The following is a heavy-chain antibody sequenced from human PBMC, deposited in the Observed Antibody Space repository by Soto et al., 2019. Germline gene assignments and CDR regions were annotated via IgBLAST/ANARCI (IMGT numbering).Heavy chain of an antibody. V-gene: IGHV3-53*05. CDR1: GFTVSYNY. CDR3: LVGSSCGLSYDY. Sequence: PGGSLRLSCAASGFTVSYNYMSWVRQAPGKGLEWVSVIYSGGSTYYEDSVKGRFTISRDNYKNTLYLQMNSLRAEDMGINYWLVGSSCGLSYDYWGQGNLVTVSS. D-gene: IGHD6-19*01. CDR2: IYSGGST. J-gene: IGHJ4*02.